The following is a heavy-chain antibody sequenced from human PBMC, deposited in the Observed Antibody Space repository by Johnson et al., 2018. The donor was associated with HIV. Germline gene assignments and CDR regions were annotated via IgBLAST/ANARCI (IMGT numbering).Heavy chain of an antibody. CDR3: ARAPGYPDAFDI. Sequence: VQLMESGGGLIQPGGSLRLSCAASGFTFSSYDMHWVRQATGKGLEWVSAIGAAGDTYYPGSVKGRFTISRENAKNSLYLQMNSLRAEDTALYYCARAPGYPDAFDIWGQGTMVTVSS. D-gene: IGHD5-12*01. CDR2: IGAAGDT. V-gene: IGHV3-13*01. J-gene: IGHJ3*02. CDR1: GFTFSSYD.